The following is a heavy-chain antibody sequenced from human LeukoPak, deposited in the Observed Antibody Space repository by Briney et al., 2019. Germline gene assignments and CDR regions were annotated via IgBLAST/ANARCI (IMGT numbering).Heavy chain of an antibody. CDR1: GGSISSYY. Sequence: SETRSLTCTVSGGSISSYYWSWIRQPPGKGLEWIGYIYYSGSTNYNPSLKSRVTISVDTSKNQFSLKLSSVTAADTAVYYCARDRGGSSPIDYWGQGTLVTVSS. J-gene: IGHJ4*02. D-gene: IGHD2-15*01. V-gene: IGHV4-59*01. CDR2: IYYSGST. CDR3: ARDRGGSSPIDY.